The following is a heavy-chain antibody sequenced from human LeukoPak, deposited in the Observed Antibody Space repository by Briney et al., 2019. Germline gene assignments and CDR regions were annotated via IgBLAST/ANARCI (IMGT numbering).Heavy chain of an antibody. CDR3: AKDYSYYDSSGYYGRDY. V-gene: IGHV3-23*01. CDR2: ISGSGGST. D-gene: IGHD3-22*01. CDR1: GFTFSSYA. Sequence: PGGSLRLSCAASGFTFSSYAMCWVRQAPGKGLEWVSAISGSGGSTYYADSVKDRFTISRDNSKNTLYLQMNSLRAEDTAVYYCAKDYSYYDSSGYYGRDYWGQGTLVTVSS. J-gene: IGHJ4*02.